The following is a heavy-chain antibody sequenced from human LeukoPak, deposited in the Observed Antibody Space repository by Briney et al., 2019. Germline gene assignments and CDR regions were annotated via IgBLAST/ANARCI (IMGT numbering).Heavy chain of an antibody. D-gene: IGHD1-26*01. J-gene: IGHJ4*02. CDR3: ARGMGGSTFADFDS. V-gene: IGHV1-18*01. CDR2: ISAHNGNT. CDR1: GYTFTNNG. Sequence: ASVKVSCRASGYTFTNNGISWVRQAPGQGLEWLGWISAHNGNTNYAQKFQGRATMASDTSTTTAYMELRSLTSADTAVYYCARGMGGSTFADFDSWGQGTLVTVSS.